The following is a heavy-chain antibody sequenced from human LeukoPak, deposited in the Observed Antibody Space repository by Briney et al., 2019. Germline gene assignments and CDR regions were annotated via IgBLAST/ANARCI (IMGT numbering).Heavy chain of an antibody. D-gene: IGHD4-17*01. CDR3: ARGAYGDYRY. V-gene: IGHV4-34*01. J-gene: IGHJ4*02. CDR2: INHRGST. Sequence: ETLSLTCSVYCGSFSGYYWSLIRQPPAKGLEWIGEINHRGSTNYNPSLKSRVTISVDTSKNQFSLKLSSVTAADTAVSYCARGAYGDYRYWGQGTLVTVSS. CDR1: CGSFSGYY.